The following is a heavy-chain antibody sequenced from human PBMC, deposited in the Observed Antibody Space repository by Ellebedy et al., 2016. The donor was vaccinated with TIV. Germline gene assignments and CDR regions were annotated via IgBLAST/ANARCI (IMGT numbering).Heavy chain of an antibody. Sequence: MPSETLSLTCTVSGGSISSYYWSWIRQPPGKGLEWIGYIYYSGSTNYNPSLKSRVTISVDTSKNQFSLKLSSVTAADTAVYYCARGRYSGFFDYWGQGTLVTVSS. CDR1: GGSISSYY. V-gene: IGHV4-59*01. CDR3: ARGRYSGFFDY. J-gene: IGHJ4*02. D-gene: IGHD5-12*01. CDR2: IYYSGST.